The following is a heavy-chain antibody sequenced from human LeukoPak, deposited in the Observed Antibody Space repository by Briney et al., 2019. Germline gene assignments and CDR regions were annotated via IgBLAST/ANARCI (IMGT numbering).Heavy chain of an antibody. CDR2: IHYSGST. J-gene: IGHJ4*02. CDR3: ARYSGYDYYFDY. Sequence: SDTLSLTCTVSGGAISSYYWSWIRQPPGKGLEWIGYIHYSGSTNYNPSLKSRVTISVNTSKNQFSLMLSSLTAADTAVYYCARYSGYDYYFDYWGQGTLVTVSS. D-gene: IGHD5-12*01. V-gene: IGHV4-59*01. CDR1: GGAISSYY.